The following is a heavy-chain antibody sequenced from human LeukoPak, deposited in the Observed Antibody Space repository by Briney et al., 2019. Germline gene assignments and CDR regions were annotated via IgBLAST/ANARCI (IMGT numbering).Heavy chain of an antibody. CDR3: AREGYDFWSGPLGY. V-gene: IGHV3-7*01. Sequence: GGSLRLSCAASGLTFSSYWMSWVRQAPGKGLEWVANIKQDGSEKYYVDSVKGRFTISRDNAKNSLYLQMNSLRAEDTAVYYCAREGYDFWSGPLGYWGQGTLVTVSS. D-gene: IGHD3-3*01. J-gene: IGHJ4*02. CDR2: IKQDGSEK. CDR1: GLTFSSYW.